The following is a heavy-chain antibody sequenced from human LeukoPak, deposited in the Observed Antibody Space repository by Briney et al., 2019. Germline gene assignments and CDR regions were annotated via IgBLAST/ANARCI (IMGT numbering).Heavy chain of an antibody. CDR1: GGAFSGYY. CDR2: INHSGST. D-gene: IGHD4-17*01. CDR3: ARISELTTTVMYFDY. Sequence: SETLSLTCAVYGGAFSGYYWSWIRQPPGKGLEWIGEINHSGSTNYNPSLKSRVTISVDTSKNQFSLKLSSVTAADTAVYYCARISELTTTVMYFDYWGQGTLVTVSS. V-gene: IGHV4-34*01. J-gene: IGHJ4*02.